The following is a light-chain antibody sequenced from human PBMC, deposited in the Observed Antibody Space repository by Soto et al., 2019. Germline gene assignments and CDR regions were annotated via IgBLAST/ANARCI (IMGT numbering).Light chain of an antibody. CDR2: GAS. Sequence: EIVMTQSPATLSVSPGDRATLSCTASQSVNSALAWYQQKPGQSPRLLIYGASTRATGIPARFSGSGSGTEFTLTISSLQSEDFAIYYCQQYNNWPPYTFGQGTKLEIK. CDR1: QSVNSA. CDR3: QQYNNWPPYT. V-gene: IGKV3-15*01. J-gene: IGKJ2*01.